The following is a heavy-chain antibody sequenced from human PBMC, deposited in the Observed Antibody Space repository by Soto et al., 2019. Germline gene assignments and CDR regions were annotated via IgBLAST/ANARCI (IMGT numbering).Heavy chain of an antibody. CDR1: KFSFSGYW. V-gene: IGHV3-74*01. J-gene: IGHJ5*02. CDR2: VNPDGSTT. Sequence: EVQLVESGGGLVQPGGSLILSCAASKFSFSGYWMHWVRKAPGKGLMWVSRVNPDGSTTTYADSVKGRFTISRDNAKNTVFLQMNSLRADDTAVYYCAKVASGSYDWFDPWGQGTLVTVSS. CDR3: AKVASGSYDWFDP. D-gene: IGHD1-26*01.